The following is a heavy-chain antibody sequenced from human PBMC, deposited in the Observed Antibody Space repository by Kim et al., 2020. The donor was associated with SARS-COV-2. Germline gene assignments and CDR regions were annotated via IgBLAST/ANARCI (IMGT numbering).Heavy chain of an antibody. CDR3: ARIDYSSSWLFDY. J-gene: IGHJ4*02. Sequence: FVDSVKGRFTISRDSAKNSLYLQMNSLRDEDTAVYYCARIDYSSSWLFDYWGQGTLVTVSS. D-gene: IGHD6-13*01. V-gene: IGHV3-7*01.